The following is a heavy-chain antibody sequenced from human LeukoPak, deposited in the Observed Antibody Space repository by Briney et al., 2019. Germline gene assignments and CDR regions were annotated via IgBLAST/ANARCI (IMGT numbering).Heavy chain of an antibody. CDR2: IKQDGGER. D-gene: IGHD3/OR15-3a*01. V-gene: IGHV3-7*01. Sequence: GGSLRLSCTASGFTFYNYWMTWVRQPPGKGLEWVANIKQDGGERYYVDSVRGRFTISRDNSKNSLYLQMNSLRAEDTAVYYCVRDGRPLDYWGQGTLVTVSS. J-gene: IGHJ4*02. CDR1: GFTFYNYW. CDR3: VRDGRPLDY.